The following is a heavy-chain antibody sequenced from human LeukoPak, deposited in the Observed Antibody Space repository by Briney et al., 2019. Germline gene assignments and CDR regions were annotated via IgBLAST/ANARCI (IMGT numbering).Heavy chain of an antibody. Sequence: SETLSLTWTVSGESINPYYWNWIRQPAGKGLEWIGHIYKSGSTNYNPSLKSRATMSLDTSKNQFSLKLRSVTAADTAVYFCARSFLDYMDVWGKGTTVTVSS. CDR2: IYKSGST. CDR1: GESINPYY. D-gene: IGHD2/OR15-2a*01. J-gene: IGHJ6*03. V-gene: IGHV4-4*07. CDR3: ARSFLDYMDV.